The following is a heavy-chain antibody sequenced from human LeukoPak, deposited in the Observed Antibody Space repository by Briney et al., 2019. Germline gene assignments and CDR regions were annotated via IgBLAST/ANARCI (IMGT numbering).Heavy chain of an antibody. J-gene: IGHJ4*02. CDR3: AKGWGGTGRNFFDY. Sequence: GGPLRVSCAASGFIFSNFAMSWVRLTPGKGLEGVSSISGSGATSFSADSVKGRFIISRDNSKSTLYLQMNSLRVEDTAVYYCAKGWGGTGRNFFDYWGRGTQVTVSS. CDR2: ISGSGATS. CDR1: GFIFSNFA. D-gene: IGHD1-26*01. V-gene: IGHV3-23*01.